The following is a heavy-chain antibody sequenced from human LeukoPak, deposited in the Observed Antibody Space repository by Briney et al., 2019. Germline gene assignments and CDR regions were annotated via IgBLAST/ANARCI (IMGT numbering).Heavy chain of an antibody. Sequence: ASVRVSCKASGGTFSSYATSWVRQAPGQGLEWMGRIIPILGIANYAQKFQGRVTITADKSTGTAYMELSSLRSEDTAVYYCARVAPPSYYDSSGYYSHPFDYWGQGTLVTVSS. CDR1: GGTFSSYA. CDR3: ARVAPPSYYDSSGYYSHPFDY. CDR2: IIPILGIA. D-gene: IGHD3-22*01. J-gene: IGHJ4*02. V-gene: IGHV1-69*04.